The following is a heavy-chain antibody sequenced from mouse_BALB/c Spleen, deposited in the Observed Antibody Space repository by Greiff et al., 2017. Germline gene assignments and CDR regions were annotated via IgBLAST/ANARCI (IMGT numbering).Heavy chain of an antibody. J-gene: IGHJ4*01. D-gene: IGHD2-1*01. Sequence: ESGPGLVKPSQSLSLTCSVTGYSITSGYYWNWIRQFPGNKLEWMGYISYDGSNNYNPSLKNRISITRDTSKNQFFLKLNSVTTEDTATYYCAREVYGNYEDYYAMDYWGQGTSVTVSS. CDR1: GYSITSGYY. CDR2: ISYDGSN. CDR3: AREVYGNYEDYYAMDY. V-gene: IGHV3-6*02.